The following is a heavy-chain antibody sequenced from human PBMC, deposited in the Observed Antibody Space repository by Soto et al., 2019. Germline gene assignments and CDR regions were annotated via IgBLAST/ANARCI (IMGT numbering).Heavy chain of an antibody. J-gene: IGHJ6*02. CDR3: TTDYQAGYSSGWYPLEYYYYGMDV. V-gene: IGHV3-15*07. CDR1: GFTFSNAW. CDR2: IKSKTDGGTT. D-gene: IGHD6-19*01. Sequence: GSLRLSCAASGFTFSNAWMNWVRQAPGKGLEWVGRIKSKTDGGTTDYAAPVKGRFTISRDDSKNTLYQQMNSLKTEDTAVYYCTTDYQAGYSSGWYPLEYYYYGMDVWGQGTTVTVSS.